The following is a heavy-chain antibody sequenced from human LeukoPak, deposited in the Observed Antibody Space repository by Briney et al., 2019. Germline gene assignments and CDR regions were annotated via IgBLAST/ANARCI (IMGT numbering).Heavy chain of an antibody. CDR3: AREVNWGSSWYEETWGFDY. CDR2: IYTSGST. V-gene: IGHV4-61*02. D-gene: IGHD6-13*01. CDR1: GNSISSGDNY. Sequence: SQTLSLTCTVSGNSISSGDNYWSWIRQPAGKGLEWIVRIYTSGSTNYNPSLKSRVTMSVDTSKNQFSLELSSVTAADTAVYYCAREVNWGSSWYEETWGFDYWGQGTLVTVSS. J-gene: IGHJ4*02.